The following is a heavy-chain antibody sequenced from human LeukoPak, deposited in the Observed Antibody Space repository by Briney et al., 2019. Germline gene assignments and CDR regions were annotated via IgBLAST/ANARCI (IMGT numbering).Heavy chain of an antibody. D-gene: IGHD2-15*01. J-gene: IGHJ3*02. CDR2: INWNGGST. V-gene: IGHV3-20*04. CDR1: GFIFDDYG. Sequence: PGGSPRLSCAASGFIFDDYGMSWVRQAPGKGLEWVSGINWNGGSTGYVDSVKGRFTISRDNAKNSLYLQMNSLRAEDTAVYYCARDCGGGSCYGPYDAFDIWGQGTMVTVSS. CDR3: ARDCGGGSCYGPYDAFDI.